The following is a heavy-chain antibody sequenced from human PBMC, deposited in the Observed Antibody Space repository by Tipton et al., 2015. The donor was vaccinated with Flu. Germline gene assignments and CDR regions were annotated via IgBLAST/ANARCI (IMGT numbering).Heavy chain of an antibody. J-gene: IGHJ5*02. V-gene: IGHV4-39*01. CDR1: GVSISNNTYF. D-gene: IGHD3-16*01. CDR2: IYDSGRT. CDR3: ARHYIIRDITFGNWFDP. Sequence: GLVKPSETLSLSCSVSGVSISNNTYFWGWIRQPPGKGLEWLGTIYDSGRTFYNPSLNSRVTISVDTSKNVVSLKLKSMTAADTAVYYCARHYIIRDITFGNWFDPWGQGNLVTVSS.